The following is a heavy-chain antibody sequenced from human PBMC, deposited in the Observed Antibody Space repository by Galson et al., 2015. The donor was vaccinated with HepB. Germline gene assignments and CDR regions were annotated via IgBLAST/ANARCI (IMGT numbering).Heavy chain of an antibody. V-gene: IGHV1-24*01. CDR2: FDPEDGET. CDR1: GYTLTELS. Sequence: SVKVSCKVSGYTLTELSMHWVRQAPGKGLEWMGGFDPEDGETIYAQKFQGRVTMTEDTSTDTAYMELSSLRSEDTAVYYCATKALLAGAHYFDYWGQGTLVTVSS. J-gene: IGHJ4*02. CDR3: ATKALLAGAHYFDY. D-gene: IGHD1-26*01.